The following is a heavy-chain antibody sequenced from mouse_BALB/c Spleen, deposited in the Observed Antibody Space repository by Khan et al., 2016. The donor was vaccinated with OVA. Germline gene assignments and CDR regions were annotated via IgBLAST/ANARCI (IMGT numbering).Heavy chain of an antibody. D-gene: IGHD1-1*01. CDR3: ARENYYGSSRYAMDY. V-gene: IGHV1S41*01. CDR2: IAPGSGSS. Sequence: DLVKPGASVKLSCKASGYTFTSYWINWIKQRPGQGLEWIGRIAPGSGSSYYNEMFKGKATLTVDTSSRTAYIQLSSLSSEDSAVYFWARENYYGSSRYAMDYGGQGTSVTVSS. J-gene: IGHJ4*01. CDR1: GYTFTSYW.